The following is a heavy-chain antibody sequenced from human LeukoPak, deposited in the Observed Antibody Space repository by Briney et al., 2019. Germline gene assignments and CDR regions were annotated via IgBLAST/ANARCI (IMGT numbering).Heavy chain of an antibody. CDR1: GFTFSSIA. CDR3: AKETDYGDYGDWYFDL. J-gene: IGHJ2*01. CDR2: IRSNGETT. Sequence: GGSLRLSCAASGFTFSSIAMTWVRQAPGKGLEWVSTIRSNGETTHNADSVKGRFTISRDNSKKTLYLQLNSLRVEDTAIYYCAKETDYGDYGDWYFDLWGRGTLVTVSS. D-gene: IGHD4-17*01. V-gene: IGHV3-23*01.